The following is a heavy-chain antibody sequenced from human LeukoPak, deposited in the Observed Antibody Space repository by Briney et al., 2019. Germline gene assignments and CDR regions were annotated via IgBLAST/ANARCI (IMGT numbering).Heavy chain of an antibody. CDR1: GFTFSDYY. V-gene: IGHV3-11*01. D-gene: IGHD3-9*01. CDR3: ARDHYDILTGQHIRRFIRDAFDI. Sequence: PGGSLRLSCAASGFTFSDYYMSWIRQAPGKGLEWVPYISSSGSTIYYADSVKGRFTISRDNAKNSLYLQMNSLRAEDTAVYYCARDHYDILTGQHIRRFIRDAFDIWGQGTMVTVSS. J-gene: IGHJ3*02. CDR2: ISSSGSTI.